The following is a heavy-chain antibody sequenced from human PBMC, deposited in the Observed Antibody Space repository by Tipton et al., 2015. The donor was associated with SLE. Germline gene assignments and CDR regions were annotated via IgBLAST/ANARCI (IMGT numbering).Heavy chain of an antibody. Sequence: SLRLSCAASGFTFSSYDMNWVRQAPGKGLEWVSSISSSSSYIYYADSVKGRFTISRDNAKNSLYLQMNSLRAEDTALYYCAKDIGDGYSPGGMDVWGQGTTVTVSS. V-gene: IGHV3-21*04. D-gene: IGHD5-24*01. CDR3: AKDIGDGYSPGGMDV. CDR1: GFTFSSYD. CDR2: ISSSSSYI. J-gene: IGHJ6*02.